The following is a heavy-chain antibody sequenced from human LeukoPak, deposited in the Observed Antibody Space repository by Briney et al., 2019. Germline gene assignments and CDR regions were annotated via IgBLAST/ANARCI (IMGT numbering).Heavy chain of an antibody. Sequence: ASGPTLVKPTQTLTLTCTFSGFSLSTSGVGVGWIRQPPGKALEWLALIYWNDDKRYSPSLKSRLTITKDTSKNQVVLTMTNMAPVATATYYFANGGYCSGGSCYDFDYWGQGTLVTVSS. V-gene: IGHV2-5*01. J-gene: IGHJ4*02. CDR1: GFSLSTSGVG. CDR2: IYWNDDK. D-gene: IGHD2-15*01. CDR3: ANGGYCSGGSCYDFDY.